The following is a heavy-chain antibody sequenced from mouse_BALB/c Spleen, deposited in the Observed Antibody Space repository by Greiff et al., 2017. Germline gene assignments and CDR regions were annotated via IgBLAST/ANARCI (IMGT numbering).Heavy chain of an antibody. CDR3: ARDGSSFFDY. D-gene: IGHD1-1*01. CDR2: IYPGDGDT. CDR1: GYTFTSYW. V-gene: IGHV1-87*01. J-gene: IGHJ2*01. Sequence: QVQLQQSGAELARPGASVKLSCKASGYTFTSYWMQWVKQRPGQGLEWIGAIYPGDGDTRYTQKFKGKATLTADKSSSTAYMQLSSLASEDSAVYYCARDGSSFFDYWGQGTTVTVSS.